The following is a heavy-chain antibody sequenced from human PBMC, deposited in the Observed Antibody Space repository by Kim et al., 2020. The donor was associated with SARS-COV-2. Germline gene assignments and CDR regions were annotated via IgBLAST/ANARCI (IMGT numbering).Heavy chain of an antibody. D-gene: IGHD5-12*01. Sequence: YAGSLKGRLTISRDNAKNSLYLQMNSLRAEETALYYCARAATKYYYGMDVWGQGTTVTVSS. J-gene: IGHJ6*02. CDR3: ARAATKYYYGMDV. V-gene: IGHV3-11*04.